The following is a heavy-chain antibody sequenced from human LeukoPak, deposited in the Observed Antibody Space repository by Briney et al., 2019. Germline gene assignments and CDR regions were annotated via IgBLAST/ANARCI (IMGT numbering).Heavy chain of an antibody. J-gene: IGHJ1*01. D-gene: IGHD3-16*01. V-gene: IGHV3-21*01. CDR2: ISGRSSHI. CDR3: GRAFPPLRTSSAGDL. CDR1: GYSFRLYD. Sequence: GGSLRLSCSASGYSFRLYDMHWVRQAPGKGLEWVSAISGRSSHIYYGESVKGRFTISRDNAKNSLYLQMDSLGVEDTAVYYCGRAFPPLRTSSAGDLWGQGTLVTVSS.